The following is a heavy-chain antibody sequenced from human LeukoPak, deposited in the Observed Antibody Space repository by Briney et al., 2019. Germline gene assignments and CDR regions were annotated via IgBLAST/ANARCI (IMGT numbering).Heavy chain of an antibody. J-gene: IGHJ4*02. CDR1: GYSFANYW. V-gene: IGHV5-51*01. CDR2: IYPGDSDT. D-gene: IGHD6-19*01. Sequence: GESLQISCEGSGYSFANYWIAWVRQMPGKGLEWMGIIYPGDSDTRYSPSFQGQVTISADKSINTAYLQWSSLKASDTAMYYCARHKPGYSGGPYYFDYWGQGTLVTVSS. CDR3: ARHKPGYSGGPYYFDY.